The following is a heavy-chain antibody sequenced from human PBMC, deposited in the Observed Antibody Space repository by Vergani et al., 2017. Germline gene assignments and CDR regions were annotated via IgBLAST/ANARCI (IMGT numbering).Heavy chain of an antibody. CDR1: GFTFSDSW. Sequence: EVQMVESGGGLVKPGGSLRLSCVASGFTFSDSWMTWVRQAPGKGLEWVANIKEDGSEKYYVDSVKGRFTVSRDNAKNSLYLQMNRLRVEDTAIYYCVRDEYGVAGYWGQGTLVIVSS. J-gene: IGHJ4*02. V-gene: IGHV3-7*01. CDR2: IKEDGSEK. CDR3: VRDEYGVAGY. D-gene: IGHD4/OR15-4a*01.